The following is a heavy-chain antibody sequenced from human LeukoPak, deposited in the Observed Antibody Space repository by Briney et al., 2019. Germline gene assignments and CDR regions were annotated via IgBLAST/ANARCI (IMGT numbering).Heavy chain of an antibody. Sequence: SETLSLTCAVSGYSLSSGYDWGWTRQPPGKGLAWIGSIYHSGSTYYNPSLKSRVTISVDTSKNQFSLKLISLSAAHTAVYYCARQSVVAARPFDYWGLGTLVTVSS. D-gene: IGHD6-6*01. CDR3: ARQSVVAARPFDY. V-gene: IGHV4-38-2*01. J-gene: IGHJ4*02. CDR1: GYSLSSGYD. CDR2: IYHSGST.